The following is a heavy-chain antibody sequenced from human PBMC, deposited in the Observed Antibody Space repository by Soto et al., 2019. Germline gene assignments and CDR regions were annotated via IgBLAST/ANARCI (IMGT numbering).Heavy chain of an antibody. V-gene: IGHV3-23*01. CDR3: AKDFIRMITFGGVIGPNFDY. CDR2: ISGSGGST. D-gene: IGHD3-16*02. CDR1: GFTFSSYA. J-gene: IGHJ4*02. Sequence: HPGGSLRLSCAASGFTFSSYAMSWVRQAPGKGLEWVSAISGSGGSTYYADSVKGRFTISRDNSKNTLYLQMNSLRAEDTAVYYCAKDFIRMITFGGVIGPNFDYWGQGTLVTVSS.